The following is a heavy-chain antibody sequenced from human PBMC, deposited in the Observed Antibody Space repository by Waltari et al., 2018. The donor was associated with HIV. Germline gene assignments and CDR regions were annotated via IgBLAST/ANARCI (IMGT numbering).Heavy chain of an antibody. V-gene: IGHV4-39*01. Sequence: QLQLQESGPGLVKPSETLSLTCTVSGGSISRSSYYWGWIRQPPGKGLEWIGSIYYSGSTYYNPSLKSRVTISVDTSKNQFSLKLSSVTAADTAVYYCARHGYSSGWYGYWGQGTLVTVSS. J-gene: IGHJ4*02. CDR2: IYYSGST. CDR3: ARHGYSSGWYGY. D-gene: IGHD6-19*01. CDR1: GGSISRSSYY.